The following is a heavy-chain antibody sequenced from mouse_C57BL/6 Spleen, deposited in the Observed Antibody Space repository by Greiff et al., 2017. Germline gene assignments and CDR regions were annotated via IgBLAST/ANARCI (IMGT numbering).Heavy chain of an antibody. D-gene: IGHD1-1*01. CDR2: IRLKSDNYAT. V-gene: IGHV6-3*01. CDR3: TGGFYYYGPHFDY. J-gene: IGHJ2*01. Sequence: EVMLVESGGGLVQPGGSMKLSCVASGFTFSNYWMNWVRQSPEKGLEWVAQIRLKSDNYATHYAESVKGRFTISRDDSKSSVYLQMNNLRAEDTGIYYCTGGFYYYGPHFDYWGQGTTLTVSS. CDR1: GFTFSNYW.